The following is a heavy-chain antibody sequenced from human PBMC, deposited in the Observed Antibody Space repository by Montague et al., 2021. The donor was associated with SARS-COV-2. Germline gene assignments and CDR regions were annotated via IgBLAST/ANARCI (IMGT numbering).Heavy chain of an antibody. J-gene: IGHJ4*03. CDR1: GGSIRSSDNY. CDR3: ARGMYGFTETTDDFDI. V-gene: IGHV4-31*03. D-gene: IGHD3-10*01. Sequence: TLSLTCTVSGGSIRSSDNYWSWIRQHPGQGLEWIVYIYSSGTTYYNPSLRSRVTISVDTSKKQFSLKLSSVTAADTAVYYCARGMYGFTETTDDFDIWGQGTLVSVSS. CDR2: IYSSGTT.